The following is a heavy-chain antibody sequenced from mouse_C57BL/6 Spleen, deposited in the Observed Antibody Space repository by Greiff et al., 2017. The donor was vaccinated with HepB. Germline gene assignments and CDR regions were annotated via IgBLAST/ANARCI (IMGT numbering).Heavy chain of an antibody. D-gene: IGHD1-1*01. J-gene: IGHJ2*01. V-gene: IGHV1-64*01. CDR2: IHPNSGST. CDR3: AREITRSITTPLDY. Sequence: QVQLQQPGAELVKPGASVKLSCKASGYTFTSYWMHWVKQRPGQGLEWIGMIHPNSGSTNYNEKFKSKATLTVDKSSSTAYMQLSSLTSEDSAVYYCAREITRSITTPLDYWGQGTTLTVSS. CDR1: GYTFTSYW.